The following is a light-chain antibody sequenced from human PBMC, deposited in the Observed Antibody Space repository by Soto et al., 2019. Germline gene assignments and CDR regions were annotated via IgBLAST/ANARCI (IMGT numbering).Light chain of an antibody. V-gene: IGKV3-15*01. Sequence: MVMTQTPATLSVSAGDRVTLSCRASQSVSSDLAWYQQIPGQAPRLLIYGASTRATGIPARFSGTGSGTEFTLTISSLQSEDFAIYYCQQYNNWPPYTFGQGTKLEIK. J-gene: IGKJ2*01. CDR1: QSVSSD. CDR3: QQYNNWPPYT. CDR2: GAS.